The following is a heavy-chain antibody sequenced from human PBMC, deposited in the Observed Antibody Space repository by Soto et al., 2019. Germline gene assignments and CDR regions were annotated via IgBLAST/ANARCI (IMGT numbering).Heavy chain of an antibody. Sequence: GGSLRLSCAASGFTFSSYWMSWVRQAPGKGLEWVANIKQDGSEKYYVDSVKGRFTISRDNAKNSLYLQMNSLRAEDTAVYYCARWISNFVYGVGYYYYYMDVWGKGTTVTVSS. CDR3: ARWISNFVYGVGYYYYYMDV. V-gene: IGHV3-7*01. D-gene: IGHD4-4*01. J-gene: IGHJ6*03. CDR1: GFTFSSYW. CDR2: IKQDGSEK.